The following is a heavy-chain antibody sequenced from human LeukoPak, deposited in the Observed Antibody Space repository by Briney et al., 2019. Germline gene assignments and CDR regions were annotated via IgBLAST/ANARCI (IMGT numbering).Heavy chain of an antibody. J-gene: IGHJ4*02. CDR3: AKDQRGYDKLIDY. CDR1: GFTFSLYA. D-gene: IGHD5-12*01. CDR2: ISGSGGYT. V-gene: IGHV3-23*01. Sequence: GGSLRLSCAASGFTFSLYAMSWVRQAPGKGLEWVSAISGSGGYTDYADSVKGRFTISRDNSKNTLFVQMNSLRAEDTAVYYCAKDQRGYDKLIDYWGQGTLVTVSS.